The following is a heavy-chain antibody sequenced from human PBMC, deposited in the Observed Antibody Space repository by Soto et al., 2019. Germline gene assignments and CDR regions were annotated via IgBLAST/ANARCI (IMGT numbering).Heavy chain of an antibody. D-gene: IGHD2-2*01. Sequence: ASVKVSCKASGYTFTSYYMHWVRQAPGQGLEWMGIINPSGGSTSYAQKFQGRVTMTRDTSTSTVYMELSSLRSEDTAVYYCARESSVVVPDAYYYYGIDVWAQRTTVTVSS. V-gene: IGHV1-46*01. J-gene: IGHJ6*02. CDR2: INPSGGST. CDR1: GYTFTSYY. CDR3: ARESSVVVPDAYYYYGIDV.